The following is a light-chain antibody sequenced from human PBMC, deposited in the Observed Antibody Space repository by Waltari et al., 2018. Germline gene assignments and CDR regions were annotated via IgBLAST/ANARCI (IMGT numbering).Light chain of an antibody. CDR3: SSHSSRITLI. CDR2: DIN. V-gene: IGLV2-14*03. Sequence: QSALTQPASVSGSLGQSITISCSGTSSDIGGYSYVSWYRQSPGKVPTLSIHDINKRPSEGSDRFPGSRSGNTATLTISGLQAEDEAHYFCSSHSSRITLIFGGGTKLTVL. CDR1: SSDIGGYSY. J-gene: IGLJ2*01.